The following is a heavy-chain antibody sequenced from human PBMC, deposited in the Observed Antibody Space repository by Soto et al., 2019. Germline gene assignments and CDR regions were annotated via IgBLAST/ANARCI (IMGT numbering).Heavy chain of an antibody. CDR1: GDSVSSNSAA. CDR3: ARTGYSGYDSGARHYYYYMDV. V-gene: IGHV6-1*01. Sequence: PSQTLSLTCAISGDSVSSNSAAWNWIRQSPSRGLEWLGRTYYRSKWYNDYAVSVKGRITINPDTSKNQFSLQLNSVTPEDTAVYYCARTGYSGYDSGARHYYYYMDVWGKGTTVTVSS. CDR2: TYYRSKWYN. J-gene: IGHJ6*03. D-gene: IGHD5-12*01.